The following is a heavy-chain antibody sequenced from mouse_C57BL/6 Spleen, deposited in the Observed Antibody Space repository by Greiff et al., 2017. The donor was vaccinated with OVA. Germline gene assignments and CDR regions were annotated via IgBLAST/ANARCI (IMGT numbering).Heavy chain of an antibody. CDR3: ARGYYSNFHYYAMDY. CDR1: GYTFTDYY. D-gene: IGHD2-5*01. CDR2: INPNNGGT. J-gene: IGHJ4*01. Sequence: EVQLQQSGPELVKPGASVKISCKASGYTFTDYYMNWVKQSHGKSLEWIGDINPNNGGTSYNQKFKGKATLTVDKSSSTAYMELRSLTSEDSAVYYCARGYYSNFHYYAMDYWGQGTSVTVSS. V-gene: IGHV1-26*01.